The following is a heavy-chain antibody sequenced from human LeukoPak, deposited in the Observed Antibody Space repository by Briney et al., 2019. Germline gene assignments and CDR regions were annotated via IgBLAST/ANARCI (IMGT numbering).Heavy chain of an antibody. Sequence: SETLFLTCSVSDDSIKSYGYSWSWIRQHPGKGLEWIGYIYYSGSTYYNPSLKSRVTISVDTSKNQFSLKLSSVTAADTAVYYCARVPVLYGGKTVQDYWGQGTLVTVSS. CDR1: DDSIKSYGYS. V-gene: IGHV4-31*03. CDR3: ARVPVLYGGKTVQDY. CDR2: IYYSGST. D-gene: IGHD4-23*01. J-gene: IGHJ4*02.